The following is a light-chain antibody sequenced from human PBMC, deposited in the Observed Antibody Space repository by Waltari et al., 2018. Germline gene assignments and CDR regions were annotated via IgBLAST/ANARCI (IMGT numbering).Light chain of an antibody. Sequence: EIVLTQSPATLSLSPGERATLSCRASQSVSSYLAWYQQKPGQAPRLLINDASNRATGFPARFSGRGSGTDFTLTISSLEPEDFAVYYCQQRSNWPPGYTFGQGTKLEIK. V-gene: IGKV3-11*01. CDR1: QSVSSY. CDR2: DAS. CDR3: QQRSNWPPGYT. J-gene: IGKJ2*01.